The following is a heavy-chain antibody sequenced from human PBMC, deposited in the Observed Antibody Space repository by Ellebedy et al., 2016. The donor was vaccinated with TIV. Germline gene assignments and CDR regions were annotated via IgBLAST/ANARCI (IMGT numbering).Heavy chain of an antibody. CDR3: ARVKCSSTTCYFRYGMDV. J-gene: IGHJ6*02. Sequence: MPSETLSLTCTVSGDSISSYYGNWIRQPAGKGLEWIGRLYTSGSTNYNPSLKSRVAMSVDTSKNQISLKLSSVTAADTAVYYCARVKCSSTTCYFRYGMDVWGQGTTVTVSS. D-gene: IGHD2-2*01. V-gene: IGHV4-4*07. CDR1: GDSISSYY. CDR2: LYTSGST.